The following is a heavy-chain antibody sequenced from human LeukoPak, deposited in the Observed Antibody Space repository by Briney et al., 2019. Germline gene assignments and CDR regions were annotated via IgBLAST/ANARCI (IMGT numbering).Heavy chain of an antibody. D-gene: IGHD4-23*01. CDR2: IRSKAYGGTT. V-gene: IGHV3-49*04. CDR3: TREGHDYGGNFDY. J-gene: IGHJ4*02. CDR1: GFTFGDYA. Sequence: PGGSLRLSCTASGFTFGDYAMSWVRQAPGKGLEWVGFIRSKAYGGTTEYAASVKGRFTISRDDSKSIAYLQMNSLKTEDTAVYYCTREGHDYGGNFDYWGQGTLVTVSS.